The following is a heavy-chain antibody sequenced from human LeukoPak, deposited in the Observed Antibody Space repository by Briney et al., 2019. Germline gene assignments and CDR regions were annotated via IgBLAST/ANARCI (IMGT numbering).Heavy chain of an antibody. CDR3: ARSQCPDSTSCYYFFYFDF. CDR2: TSGTGYNT. Sequence: ASVKVSCKASGYTFSAYGITWVRQAPGQGLEWMAWTSGTGYNTDYTQRFQGRVSVTTDTSTSTAFLEVRSLGSEDTAIYYCARSQCPDSTSCYYFFYFDFWGQGTPVTVSS. CDR1: GYTFSAYG. D-gene: IGHD2-2*01. J-gene: IGHJ4*02. V-gene: IGHV1-18*01.